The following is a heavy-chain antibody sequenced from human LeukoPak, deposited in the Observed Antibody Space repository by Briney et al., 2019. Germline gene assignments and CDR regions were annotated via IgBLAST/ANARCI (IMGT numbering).Heavy chain of an antibody. CDR1: GGSISSGSYY. CDR3: ARGTGSLFY. Sequence: TLSLTCTVSGGSISSGSYYWSWIRQPAGKGLEWIGRIYTSGSTNYNPSLKSRVTISVDTSKNQFSLNLNSVTAADTAVYYCARGTGSLFYWGHGILVTVSS. V-gene: IGHV4-61*02. J-gene: IGHJ4*01. CDR2: IYTSGST. D-gene: IGHD3-10*01.